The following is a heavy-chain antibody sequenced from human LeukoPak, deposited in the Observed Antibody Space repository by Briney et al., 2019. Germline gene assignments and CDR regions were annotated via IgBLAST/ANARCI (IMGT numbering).Heavy chain of an antibody. CDR1: VYTFTGYY. J-gene: IGHJ4*02. D-gene: IGHD6-13*01. CDR3: ARETQGSSWYYFDY. V-gene: IGHV1-2*02. Sequence: ASVTVSFTSSVYTFTGYYMHWVRQAPGQGLEWMGWIKPNSGGTNYAQKFQGRVTITRDTSISTAYMELSRLRSDDTAVHYCARETQGSSWYYFDYWGQGTLVTVSS. CDR2: IKPNSGGT.